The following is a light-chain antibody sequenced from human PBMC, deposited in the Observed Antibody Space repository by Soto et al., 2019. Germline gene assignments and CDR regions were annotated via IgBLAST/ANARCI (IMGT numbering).Light chain of an antibody. J-gene: IGKJ2*01. CDR2: GAS. CDR1: QSVSNIY. Sequence: EIVLTQSPGTLSLSPGERATLSCRASQSVSNIYLAWYQQKPGQAPRLLIYGASSRATGITDRFSGSGSGTDFTLTISRLEPEDFAVYYCQQRDTFGQGTKLEIK. V-gene: IGKV3-20*01. CDR3: QQRDT.